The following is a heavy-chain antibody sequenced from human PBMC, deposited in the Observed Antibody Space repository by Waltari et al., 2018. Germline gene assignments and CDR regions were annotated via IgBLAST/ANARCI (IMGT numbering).Heavy chain of an antibody. CDR3: ASSLYGDYTQIWGRVFDY. CDR1: GLTFRSDA. J-gene: IGHJ4*02. V-gene: IGHV3-23*01. Sequence: VQLLESGGGLVQSGGSLRLSCAASGLTFRSDAMNWVRQAPGKGVEWVSVISGSGGSTDYADSVKGRFTISRDNSKNTLYLQMNNLRVEDTAVYYCASSLYGDYTQIWGRVFDYWGQGTLVTVSS. CDR2: ISGSGGST. D-gene: IGHD4-17*01.